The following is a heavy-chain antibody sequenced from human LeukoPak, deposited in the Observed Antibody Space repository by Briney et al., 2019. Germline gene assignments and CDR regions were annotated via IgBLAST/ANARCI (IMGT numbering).Heavy chain of an antibody. J-gene: IGHJ4*02. V-gene: IGHV3-48*03. Sequence: PGGSLRLSCAASGFTFSSYEMNWVRQAPGKGLEWVSYISSSGSTIYYADSVKGRFTISRDNAKNSLYLQMNSLRAEDTAVYSCARRRYSGSSQHFDYWGQGTLVTVSS. CDR2: ISSSGSTI. CDR3: ARRRYSGSSQHFDY. D-gene: IGHD1-26*01. CDR1: GFTFSSYE.